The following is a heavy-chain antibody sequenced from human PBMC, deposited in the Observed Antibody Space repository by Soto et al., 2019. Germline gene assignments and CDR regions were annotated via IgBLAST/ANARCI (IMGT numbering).Heavy chain of an antibody. Sequence: SETLSLTCTVSGGSVSSGSYYWSWIRQPPGKGLEWIGYIYYSGSTNYNPSLKSRVTISVDTSKNQFSLKLSSVTAADTAVYYCARGNGDSDYFDYWGQGTLVTVSS. D-gene: IGHD4-17*01. CDR1: GGSVSSGSYY. V-gene: IGHV4-61*01. J-gene: IGHJ4*02. CDR3: ARGNGDSDYFDY. CDR2: IYYSGST.